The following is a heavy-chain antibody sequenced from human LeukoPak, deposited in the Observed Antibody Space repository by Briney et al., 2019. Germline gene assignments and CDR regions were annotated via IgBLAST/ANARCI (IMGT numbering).Heavy chain of an antibody. V-gene: IGHV1-69*13. Sequence: SVKVSCKASGGTFSSYAISWVRQAPGQGLEWMGGIIPIFGTANYAQKFQGRVTITADESTSTAYMELSSLGSEDTAVYYCAMGIAAVSNFDYWGQGTLVTVSS. CDR3: AMGIAAVSNFDY. CDR1: GGTFSSYA. J-gene: IGHJ4*02. D-gene: IGHD6-13*01. CDR2: IIPIFGTA.